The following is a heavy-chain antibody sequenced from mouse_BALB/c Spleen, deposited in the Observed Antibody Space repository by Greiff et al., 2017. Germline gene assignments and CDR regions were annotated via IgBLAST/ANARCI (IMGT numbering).Heavy chain of an antibody. Sequence: VQVVESGPGLVQPSQSLSITCTVSGFSLTSYGVHWVRQSPGKGLEWLGVIWSGGSTDYNAAFISRLSISKDNSKSQVFFKMNSLQTDDTARYYCAREGPAMDYWGQGTSVTVSS. CDR2: IWSGGST. J-gene: IGHJ4*01. V-gene: IGHV2-4-1*01. CDR1: GFSLTSYG. CDR3: AREGPAMDY. D-gene: IGHD3-3*01.